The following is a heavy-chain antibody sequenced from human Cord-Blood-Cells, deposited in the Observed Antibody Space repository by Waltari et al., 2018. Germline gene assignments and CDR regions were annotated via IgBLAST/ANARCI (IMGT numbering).Heavy chain of an antibody. CDR3: ARDRGLEHV. CDR2: ISPILGIA. J-gene: IGHJ6*04. V-gene: IGHV1-69*09. Sequence: QVQLVQSGAEVKKPGSSVKVSCTASGGTFSSYAIRWVRQAPGQGLEWMGRISPILGIANYAQKFQGRVTIAADKSTSTAYMEVSSLRSEETAVYYCARDRGLEHVWGKGTTVTVSS. CDR1: GGTFSSYA. D-gene: IGHD1-1*01.